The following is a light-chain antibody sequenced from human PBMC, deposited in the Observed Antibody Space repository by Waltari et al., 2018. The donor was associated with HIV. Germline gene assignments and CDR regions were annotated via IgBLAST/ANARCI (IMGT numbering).Light chain of an antibody. CDR1: RTILYSSDNRDC. J-gene: IGKJ4*01. CDR3: QQYYSLGPT. Sequence: DIVMTQSPNSLAVSLGERATINCRSSRTILYSSDNRDCLAWYQQKPGQSPKVLIYWASTRASGVPDRFSGSGSGTNFSPTISTVQTDDVALYYCQQYYSLGPTFGGGTKVEIK. CDR2: WAS. V-gene: IGKV4-1*01.